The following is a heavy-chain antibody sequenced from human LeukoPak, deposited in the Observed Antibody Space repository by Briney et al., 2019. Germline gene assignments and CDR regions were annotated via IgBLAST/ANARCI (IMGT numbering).Heavy chain of an antibody. Sequence: ASVKVSCKAFGYTFTGYYMHWVRQAPGQGLEWMGWINPNSGGTNYAQKFQGRVTMTRDTSISTAYMELSRLRSDDTAVYYCARDDQTDSSSWYPLYYYYGMDVWGQGTTVTVSS. CDR1: GYTFTGYY. V-gene: IGHV1-2*02. CDR3: ARDDQTDSSSWYPLYYYYGMDV. CDR2: INPNSGGT. J-gene: IGHJ6*02. D-gene: IGHD6-13*01.